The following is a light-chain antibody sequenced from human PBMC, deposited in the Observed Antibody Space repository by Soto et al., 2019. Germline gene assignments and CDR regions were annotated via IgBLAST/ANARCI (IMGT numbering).Light chain of an antibody. V-gene: IGKV3D-20*01. CDR3: QQYGSPPLT. J-gene: IGKJ4*01. CDR1: QTVSSSY. Sequence: VLAQSPANLRLSGKESTSRCSPDSQTVSSSYLAWYQLKPGLAPRLLFYDASNWAPGIPDRFSGSGSGTDFTLACGGLEPEDFAVYYCQQYGSPPLTCGGGTKVDIK. CDR2: DAS.